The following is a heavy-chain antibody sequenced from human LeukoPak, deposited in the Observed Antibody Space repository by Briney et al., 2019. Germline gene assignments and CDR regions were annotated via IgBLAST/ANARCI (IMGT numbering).Heavy chain of an antibody. CDR2: ISSSSSYI. CDR3: AREEVGVYFDY. Sequence: GGSLRLSCSASGFTFSSYSMNWVRQAPGKGLEWGSFISSSSSYIYYADSVKGRFTISRDNAKNSLHLQMNSLRAEDTAVYYCAREEVGVYFDYWGQGTLVTVSS. CDR1: GFTFSSYS. J-gene: IGHJ4*02. V-gene: IGHV3-21*01. D-gene: IGHD1-26*01.